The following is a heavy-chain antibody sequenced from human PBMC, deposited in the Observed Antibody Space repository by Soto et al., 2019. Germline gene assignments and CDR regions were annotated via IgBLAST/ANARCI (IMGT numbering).Heavy chain of an antibody. V-gene: IGHV4-59*01. Sequence: SETLSLACTVSGGSISSYYWSWIRQPPGEGLEWVGYIYYSGSTNYNPSLKSRVTISVDTSKNQFSLKLSSVTAADTAVYYCARDLRGYYDILTGYGGDYYYYGMDVWGQGTTVTVSS. CDR2: IYYSGST. J-gene: IGHJ6*02. CDR1: GGSISSYY. CDR3: ARDLRGYYDILTGYGGDYYYYGMDV. D-gene: IGHD3-9*01.